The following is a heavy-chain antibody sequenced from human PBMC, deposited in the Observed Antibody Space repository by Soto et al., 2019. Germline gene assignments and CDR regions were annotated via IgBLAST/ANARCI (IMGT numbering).Heavy chain of an antibody. CDR3: VKTRGGNNFDFFD. Sequence: LRLSCSTSGFTFSSYAIHWVRQSQGKGLEYISGVRGNGDPPFYADSVKGRFTISRDNSKNTVYLQMSSLSADDAAVYYCVKTRGGNNFDFFDWGQGTLVTVSS. J-gene: IGHJ4*02. CDR2: VRGNGDPP. D-gene: IGHD2-15*01. CDR1: GFTFSSYA. V-gene: IGHV3-64D*06.